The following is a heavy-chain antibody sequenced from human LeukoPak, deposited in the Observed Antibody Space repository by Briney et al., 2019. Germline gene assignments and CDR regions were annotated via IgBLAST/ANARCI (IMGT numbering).Heavy chain of an antibody. Sequence: ASVKVSCKASGYTFTSYGISWVRQAPGQGLEWMGWISAYNGNTNYAQKLQGRVTMTTDTSTSTAYLELRSLRSDDTAVYYCARDIVVVAATSPFDYWGQGTLVTVSS. J-gene: IGHJ4*02. CDR3: ARDIVVVAATSPFDY. CDR1: GYTFTSYG. D-gene: IGHD2-15*01. V-gene: IGHV1-18*01. CDR2: ISAYNGNT.